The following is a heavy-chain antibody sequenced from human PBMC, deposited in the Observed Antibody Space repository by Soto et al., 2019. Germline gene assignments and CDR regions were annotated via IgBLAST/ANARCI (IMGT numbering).Heavy chain of an antibody. CDR1: GGSISSGDYY. Sequence: QVQLQESGPGLVKPSQTLSLTCTVSGGSISSGDYYWSWIRQPRGKGLEWIGYIYYSGSTYYNPSLKSRVTISVDTSKNQCSLKLSSVTAADTAVYYCARDPWGSGCNFDYWGQGTLVTVSS. CDR3: ARDPWGSGCNFDY. J-gene: IGHJ4*02. D-gene: IGHD6-19*01. CDR2: IYYSGST. V-gene: IGHV4-30-4*01.